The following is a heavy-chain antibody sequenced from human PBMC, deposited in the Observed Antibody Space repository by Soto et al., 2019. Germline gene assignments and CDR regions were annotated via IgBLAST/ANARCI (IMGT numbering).Heavy chain of an antibody. CDR1: GGSIGSGGHS. D-gene: IGHD1-26*01. J-gene: IGHJ4*02. Sequence: QLQLQESGSRLVKPSQTLSLICDVSGGSIGSGGHSWSWIRQPPGKGLEWIGYIYHSASTYYHPSPKSRVSTSIDRYKTQFSLKLNAVNARDTAVYYCASNLLGNIDYWGQGTLVTVSS. CDR2: IYHSAST. V-gene: IGHV4-30-2*01. CDR3: ASNLLGNIDY.